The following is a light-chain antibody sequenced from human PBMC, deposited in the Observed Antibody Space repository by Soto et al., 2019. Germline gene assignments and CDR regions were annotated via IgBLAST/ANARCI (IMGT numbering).Light chain of an antibody. Sequence: EIVLTQSPGTLSLSPGERATLSCRASQSVSSNYLAWYQQKPGQAPRLLIYGASTRATGNPDRFSGSGSGTDFTLTISRLEPEDFAVYYCQQYANSPPTFGQGTKVEIK. CDR2: GAS. J-gene: IGKJ1*01. CDR1: QSVSSNY. V-gene: IGKV3-20*01. CDR3: QQYANSPPT.